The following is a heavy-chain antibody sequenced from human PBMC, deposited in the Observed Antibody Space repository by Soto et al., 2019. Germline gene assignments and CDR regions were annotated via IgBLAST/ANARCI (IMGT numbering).Heavy chain of an antibody. V-gene: IGHV5-10-1*01. CDR2: IDPSDSYT. D-gene: IGHD3-10*01. CDR3: ARRPGRFGELSLPYYYGMDV. Sequence: GESLKISCKGSGYSFTSYWMSWVRQMPGKGLEWMGRIDPSDSYTNYSPSFQGHVTISADKSISTAYLQWSSLKASDTAMYYCARRPGRFGELSLPYYYGMDVWGQGTTVTVYS. CDR1: GYSFTSYW. J-gene: IGHJ6*02.